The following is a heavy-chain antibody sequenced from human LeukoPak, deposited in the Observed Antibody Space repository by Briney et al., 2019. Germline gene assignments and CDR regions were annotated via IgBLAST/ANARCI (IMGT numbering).Heavy chain of an antibody. Sequence: GGSLRLSCAASGFTFSDAWMSWVRQAPGKGLEWVGRIKSKTDGGTTDYAAPVKGRFTISRDNSKNTLYLQMNSLRAEDTAVYYCANPIAATFDYWGQGTLVTVSS. CDR3: ANPIAATFDY. J-gene: IGHJ4*02. D-gene: IGHD6-13*01. CDR2: IKSKTDGGTT. V-gene: IGHV3-15*01. CDR1: GFTFSDAW.